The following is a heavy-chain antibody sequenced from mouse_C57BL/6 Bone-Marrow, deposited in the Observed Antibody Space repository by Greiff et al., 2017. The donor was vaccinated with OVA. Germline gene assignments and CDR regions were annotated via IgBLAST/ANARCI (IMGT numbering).Heavy chain of an antibody. CDR1: GYTFTSYW. D-gene: IGHD1-1*01. J-gene: IGHJ2*01. Sequence: QVQLKQPGAELVRPGSSVKLSCKASGYTFTSYWMDWVKQRPGQGLEWIGNIYPSDSETHYNQKFKDKATLTVDKSSSTAYMQLSSLTSEDSAVYYCARECYGSSFDYWGQGTTLTVSS. V-gene: IGHV1-61*01. CDR2: IYPSDSET. CDR3: ARECYGSSFDY.